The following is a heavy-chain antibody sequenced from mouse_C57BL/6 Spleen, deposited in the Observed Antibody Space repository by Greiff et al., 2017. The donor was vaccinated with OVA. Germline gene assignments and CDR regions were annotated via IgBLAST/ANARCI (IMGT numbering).Heavy chain of an antibody. D-gene: IGHD2-4*01. J-gene: IGHJ4*01. V-gene: IGHV1-5*01. Sequence: EVQLQQSGTVLARPGASVKMSCKTSGYTFTSYWMHWVNQRPGQGLEWIGAIYPGNSDTSYNQKFKGKAKLTAVTSASTAYMELSSLTNEDSAVYYCTGGYDYEDAMDYWGQGTSVTVSS. CDR3: TGGYDYEDAMDY. CDR1: GYTFTSYW. CDR2: IYPGNSDT.